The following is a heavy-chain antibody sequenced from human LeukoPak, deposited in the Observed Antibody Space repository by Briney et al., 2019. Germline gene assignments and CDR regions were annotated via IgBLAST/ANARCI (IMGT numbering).Heavy chain of an antibody. Sequence: ASVKVSCKASGYAFTSYGISWVRQAPGQGLEWMGWISAYNGNTNYALKLQGRVTMTTDASTITASMELRSLRSDDTAVYYCARTYHDSSGYYGSYFNDYWGQGTLVTVSS. V-gene: IGHV1-18*01. J-gene: IGHJ4*02. CDR3: ARTYHDSSGYYGSYFNDY. CDR2: ISAYNGNT. D-gene: IGHD3-22*01. CDR1: GYAFTSYG.